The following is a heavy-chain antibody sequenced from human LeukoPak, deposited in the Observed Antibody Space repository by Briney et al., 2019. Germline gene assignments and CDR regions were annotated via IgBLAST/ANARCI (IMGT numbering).Heavy chain of an antibody. D-gene: IGHD4-17*01. Sequence: SGSGGSTYYADSVKGRFTISRDNSKNTLYLQMNSLRAGDTAVYYCAKVYRTVTTFGAFDIWGQGTMVTVSS. V-gene: IGHV3-23*01. CDR3: AKVYRTVTTFGAFDI. J-gene: IGHJ3*02. CDR2: SGSGGST.